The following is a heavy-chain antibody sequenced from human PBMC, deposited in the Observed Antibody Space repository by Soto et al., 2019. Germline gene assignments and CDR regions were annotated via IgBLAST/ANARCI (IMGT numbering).Heavy chain of an antibody. CDR3: ARGQPTFDP. J-gene: IGHJ5*02. CDR2: ISTGTSITT. Sequence: GGSLRLSCAASGFTFSSHSMNWVRQAPGKGLEWVSYISTGTSITTHYTDSVKGRFTISRDNAKNSLYLQMNSLRDEDTAVYYCARGQPTFDPWGPGTLVNVSS. D-gene: IGHD1-1*01. CDR1: GFTFSSHS. V-gene: IGHV3-48*02.